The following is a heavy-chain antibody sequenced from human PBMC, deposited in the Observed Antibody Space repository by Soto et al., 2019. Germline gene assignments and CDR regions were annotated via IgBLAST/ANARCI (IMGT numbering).Heavy chain of an antibody. CDR1: GYTFTSYG. J-gene: IGHJ6*02. CDR2: ISAYNGKT. D-gene: IGHD1-20*01. V-gene: IGHV1-18*01. Sequence: QVQLVQSGGEVKKPGASVKLSCTASGYTFTSYGISWVRQAPGQGLEWMGWISAYNGKTNYAQNVQGRVTMTTDTCARSAYMDLRSLRSDDTCVYYCAGGGDLYIYHGMDVWGQGTTVTVSS. CDR3: AGGGDLYIYHGMDV.